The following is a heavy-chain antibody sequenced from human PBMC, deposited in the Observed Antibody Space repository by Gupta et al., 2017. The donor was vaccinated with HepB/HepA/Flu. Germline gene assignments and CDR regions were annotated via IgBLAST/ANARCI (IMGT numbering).Heavy chain of an antibody. J-gene: IGHJ6*03. CDR1: GYNFTTYW. D-gene: IGHD6-19*01. V-gene: IGHV5-51*01. Sequence: EVQLVQSGAEVKKPGESLKISCTGSGYNFTTYWIGWVRQMPGKDLEWMGIIYPGDSDTRYSPSFQGQVTISADKSINTAYLQWSSLKASDTAMYYCARTGTGVARYMDVWGGGTTVTVSS. CDR2: IYPGDSDT. CDR3: ARTGTGVARYMDV.